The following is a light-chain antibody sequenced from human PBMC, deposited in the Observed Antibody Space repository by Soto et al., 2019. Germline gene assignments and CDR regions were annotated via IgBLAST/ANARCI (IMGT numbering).Light chain of an antibody. Sequence: QSALTQPASVSGSPGQSITISCTGTSSDVGGYDFVSWYQHHPGKAPKLLIFEVTNRPSGVSHRFSGSKSGNTASLTISGLQVEDEADYYCTSYISRSPYVFGTGTKLTVL. CDR1: SSDVGGYDF. CDR3: TSYISRSPYV. J-gene: IGLJ1*01. CDR2: EVT. V-gene: IGLV2-14*01.